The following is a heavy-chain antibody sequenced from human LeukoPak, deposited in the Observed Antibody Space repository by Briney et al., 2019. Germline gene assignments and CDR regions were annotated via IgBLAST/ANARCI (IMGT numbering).Heavy chain of an antibody. CDR1: GFTFSSYD. CDR3: ARERSAAGIRWFDP. Sequence: PGGSLRLSCAASGFTFSSYDMHWVRQATGKGLEWVSAIGTAGDTYYPGSVKGRFTISRENAKNSLYLQMNNLRAEDTAVYYCARERSAAGIRWFDPWGQGTLVTVSS. D-gene: IGHD6-13*01. V-gene: IGHV3-13*01. CDR2: IGTAGDT. J-gene: IGHJ5*02.